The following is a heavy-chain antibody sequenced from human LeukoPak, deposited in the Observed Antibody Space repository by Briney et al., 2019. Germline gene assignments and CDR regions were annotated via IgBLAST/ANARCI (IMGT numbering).Heavy chain of an antibody. CDR2: ISAYNGNT. V-gene: IGHV1-18*01. CDR3: ARDGRRAARPLYHYYMDV. D-gene: IGHD6-6*01. Sequence: ASVKVSCKASGYTFTSYGISWVRQAPGQGLEWMGWISAYNGNTNYAQKLQGRVTMTTDTSTSTAYMELRSLRSDDTAVYYCARDGRRAARPLYHYYMDVWGKGTTVTVSS. CDR1: GYTFTSYG. J-gene: IGHJ6*03.